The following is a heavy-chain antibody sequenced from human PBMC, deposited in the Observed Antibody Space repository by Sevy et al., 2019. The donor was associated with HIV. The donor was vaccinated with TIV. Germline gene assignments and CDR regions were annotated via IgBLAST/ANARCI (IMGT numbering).Heavy chain of an antibody. V-gene: IGHV3-7*03. CDR1: GFTFSSYW. CDR3: ARDPEMATITSGYFDY. CDR2: IKQDGSEK. J-gene: IGHJ4*02. Sequence: GGSLRLSCAASGFTFSSYWMSWVRQAPGKGLEWVANIKQDGSEKYYVDSVKGRFTISRDNAKNSLYLQMNSLRAEDTAVYYCARDPEMATITSGYFDYWGQGTLVTVSS. D-gene: IGHD5-12*01.